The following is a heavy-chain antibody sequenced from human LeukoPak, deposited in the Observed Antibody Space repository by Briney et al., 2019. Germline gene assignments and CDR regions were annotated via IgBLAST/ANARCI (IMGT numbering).Heavy chain of an antibody. J-gene: IGHJ4*02. Sequence: ASVKVSFKGSAYTFIMFGISWVRPAPGQGGEGMGWISANKGNTNYAQKFQCRVTITTDTSTSTAYMELRGLRSDDTAVYYCARDHMVRSLAGTLDYWGQGTLVTLSS. CDR1: AYTFIMFG. CDR2: ISANKGNT. D-gene: IGHD2-15*01. V-gene: IGHV1-18*01. CDR3: ARDHMVRSLAGTLDY.